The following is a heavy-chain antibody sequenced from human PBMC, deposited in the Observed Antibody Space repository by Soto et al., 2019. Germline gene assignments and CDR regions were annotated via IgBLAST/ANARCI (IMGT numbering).Heavy chain of an antibody. D-gene: IGHD4-17*01. Sequence: QITLKESGPTLVKPTQTLTLTCTFSGFSLTTSGVGVGWIRQPPGKALEWLALIYWNDDERYSPSLKNRLTITKDTPKNQVVLTMTDVDPADTGTYYCAHRQYGDYSYWGRGTLVTVSS. CDR3: AHRQYGDYSY. CDR2: IYWNDDE. V-gene: IGHV2-5*01. CDR1: GFSLTTSGVG. J-gene: IGHJ4*02.